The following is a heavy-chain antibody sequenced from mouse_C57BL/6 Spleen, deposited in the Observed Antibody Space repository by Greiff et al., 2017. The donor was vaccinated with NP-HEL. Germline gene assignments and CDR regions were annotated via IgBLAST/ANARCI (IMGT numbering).Heavy chain of an antibody. V-gene: IGHV5-17*01. J-gene: IGHJ1*03. D-gene: IGHD4-1*01. CDR3: ARGNWDWYFDV. CDR1: GFTFSDYG. CDR2: ISSGSSTI. Sequence: EVQRVESGGGLVKPGGSLKLSCAASGFTFSDYGMHWVRQAPEKGLEWVAYISSGSSTIYYADTVKGRFTISRDNAKNTRFLHMTSLRSEDTAMYYCARGNWDWYFDVWGTGTTVTVSS.